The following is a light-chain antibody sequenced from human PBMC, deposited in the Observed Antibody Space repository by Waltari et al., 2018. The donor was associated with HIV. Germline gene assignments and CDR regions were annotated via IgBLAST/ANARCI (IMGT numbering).Light chain of an antibody. J-gene: IGLJ2*01. V-gene: IGLV2-14*03. CDR2: EVI. CDR3: SSYSSGNTFVV. Sequence: QSALTQPASVSGSPGQSITISCTGFSSDIGRSNHFSWYQQFPGKAPTLLITEVIRRRLGVSDRFSCAKSGNTAALTISGLQAEDDASYFCSSYSSGNTFVVFGGGTKVTVL. CDR1: SSDIGRSNH.